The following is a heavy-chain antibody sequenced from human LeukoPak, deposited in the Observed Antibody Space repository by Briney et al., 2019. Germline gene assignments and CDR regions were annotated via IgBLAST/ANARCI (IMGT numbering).Heavy chain of an antibody. Sequence: GGSLRLSCAASGFTVSSNYMSWVRQAPGKGLEWVSVIYSGGSTYYADSVKGRFTISRENSKNTLYLQVNSLRAEDTAVYYCARGGYNTRIGDYWGQGTLVTVSS. D-gene: IGHD5-24*01. CDR2: IYSGGST. V-gene: IGHV3-53*05. J-gene: IGHJ4*02. CDR3: ARGGYNTRIGDY. CDR1: GFTVSSNY.